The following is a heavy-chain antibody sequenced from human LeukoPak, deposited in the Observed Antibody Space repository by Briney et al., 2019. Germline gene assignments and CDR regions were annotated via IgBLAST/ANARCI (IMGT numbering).Heavy chain of an antibody. CDR3: ARGYCRGDCYSDYYYGMGV. CDR2: INSDGSST. CDR1: GFTFSSYW. J-gene: IGHJ6*02. Sequence: GGSLRLSCAASGFTFSSYWMHWVRQAPGKGLVWVSRINSDGSSTSYADSVKGRFTISRDNAKNTLYLQMNSLRAEDTAVYYCARGYCRGDCYSDYYYGMGVWGQGTTVTVSS. D-gene: IGHD2-21*02. V-gene: IGHV3-74*01.